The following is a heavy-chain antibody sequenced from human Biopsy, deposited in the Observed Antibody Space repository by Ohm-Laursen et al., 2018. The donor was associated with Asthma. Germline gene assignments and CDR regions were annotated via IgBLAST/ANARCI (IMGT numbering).Heavy chain of an antibody. V-gene: IGHV4-31*03. CDR2: IYYSGST. J-gene: IGHJ4*02. Sequence: SDTLSLTCTVSYGSTTSGGYYWTWIRQHPGKGLEWIGFIYYSGSTYYNPSLKSRVSILIDTSKNQFSLKLSSVTAADTAVYYCARAQDYYDSRGYYRSFDYWGQGTLVTVSS. CDR3: ARAQDYYDSRGYYRSFDY. CDR1: YGSTTSGGYY. D-gene: IGHD3-22*01.